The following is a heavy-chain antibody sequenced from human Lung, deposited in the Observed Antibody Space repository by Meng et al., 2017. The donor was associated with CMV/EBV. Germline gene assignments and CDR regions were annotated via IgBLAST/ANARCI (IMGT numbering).Heavy chain of an antibody. Sequence: GSLRLXXTVSGGSISSSSYYWGWIRQPPGKGLEWIGSIYYSGSPNYNPSLKSRVTMSIDTSEDQFSLKLSSVTAADTAVYYCSRGEGAIAVVPAANYYGMDVWGQGTXVTVSS. J-gene: IGHJ6*02. D-gene: IGHD2-2*01. CDR2: IYYSGSP. CDR1: GGSISSSSYY. V-gene: IGHV4-39*07. CDR3: SRGEGAIAVVPAANYYGMDV.